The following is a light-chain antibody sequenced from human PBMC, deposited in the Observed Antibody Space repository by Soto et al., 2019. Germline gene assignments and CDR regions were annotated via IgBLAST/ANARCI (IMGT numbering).Light chain of an antibody. CDR2: DAS. V-gene: IGKV3-11*01. Sequence: EIVLTQSPATLSLSPGERATLSCRASQSVSSYLAWYQQKPGQAPRLLIYDASNRATGILARFSGSGSGTDFTLTISSLEPEDFAVYYCQQRSNWPPSTFGGGTKV. CDR3: QQRSNWPPST. J-gene: IGKJ4*01. CDR1: QSVSSY.